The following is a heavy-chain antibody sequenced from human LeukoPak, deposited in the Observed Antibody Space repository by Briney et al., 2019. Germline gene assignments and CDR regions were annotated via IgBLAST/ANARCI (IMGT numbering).Heavy chain of an antibody. CDR1: GGSISSNY. CDR2: IYYSGST. D-gene: IGHD3-22*01. V-gene: IGHV4-59*08. Sequence: PSETLSLTCTVSGGSISSNYWSWIRQPPGKGLEWIGYIYYSGSTNYNPSLKSRVTISVDTSKNQFSLKLSSVTAADTAVYYCARVYDSSGPYYFDYWGQGTLVTVSS. CDR3: ARVYDSSGPYYFDY. J-gene: IGHJ4*02.